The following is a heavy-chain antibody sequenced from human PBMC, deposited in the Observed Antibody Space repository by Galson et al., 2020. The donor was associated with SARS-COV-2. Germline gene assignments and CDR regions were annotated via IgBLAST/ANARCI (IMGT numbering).Heavy chain of an antibody. CDR2: FDPEDGET. CDR1: GYTLTELS. V-gene: IGHV1-24*01. Sequence: ASVKVSCKVSGYTLTELSMHWVRQAPGKELEWMGGFDPEDGETIYAQKFQGRVTMTEDTSTDTAYMELSSLRSEDTAVYYCATVGFMVRGVLDSFDYWGQGTLVTVSS. CDR3: ATVGFMVRGVLDSFDY. D-gene: IGHD3-10*01. J-gene: IGHJ4*02.